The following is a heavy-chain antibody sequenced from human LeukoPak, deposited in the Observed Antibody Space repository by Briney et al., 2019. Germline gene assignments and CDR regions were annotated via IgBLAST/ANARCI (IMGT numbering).Heavy chain of an antibody. D-gene: IGHD2-15*01. CDR1: GYTFTNYG. CDR3: ARDLGYCSFGFGLGSCNRKWFDP. CDR2: VSTYSGNT. Sequence: ASVKVSCKASGYTFTNYGISWVRQAQGQGLEWMGWVSTYSGNTNYAQKFQGRVSMTTETSTDTVYVELKSLRSDDTATYYCARDLGYCSFGFGLGSCNRKWFDPWGQGTLVSVSS. J-gene: IGHJ5*02. V-gene: IGHV1-18*01.